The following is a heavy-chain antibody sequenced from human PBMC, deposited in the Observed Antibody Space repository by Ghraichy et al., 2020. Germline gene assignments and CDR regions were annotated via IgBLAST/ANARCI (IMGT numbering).Heavy chain of an antibody. CDR3: ARKEYSSSMTDNWFDP. J-gene: IGHJ5*02. CDR1: GGSISSGGFY. CDR2: IYYSGTT. Sequence: TLSLTCTVSGGSISSGGFYWSWIRQHPGRGLEWIAFIYYSGTTYYNPSLKSRVTISIDTSKNQFSLKLSSVTAADTAVYYCARKEYSSSMTDNWFDPWGQGTLVTVSS. V-gene: IGHV4-31*03. D-gene: IGHD6-6*01.